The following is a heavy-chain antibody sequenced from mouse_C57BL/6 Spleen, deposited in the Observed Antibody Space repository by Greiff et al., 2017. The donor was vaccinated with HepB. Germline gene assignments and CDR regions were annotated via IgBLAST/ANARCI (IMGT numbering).Heavy chain of an antibody. V-gene: IGHV5-15*04. CDR1: GFTFSDYG. Sequence: EVKVEESGGGLVQPGGSLKLSCAASGFTFSDYGMAWVRQAPRKGPEWVAFISNLAYSIYYADTVTGRFTISRENAKNTLYLEMSSLRSEDTAMYYCARHNDGGWFAYWGQGTLVTVSA. CDR2: ISNLAYSI. D-gene: IGHD1-3*01. CDR3: ARHNDGGWFAY. J-gene: IGHJ3*01.